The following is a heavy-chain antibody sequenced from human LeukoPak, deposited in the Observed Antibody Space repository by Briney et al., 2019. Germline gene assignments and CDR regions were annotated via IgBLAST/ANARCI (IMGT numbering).Heavy chain of an antibody. Sequence: GGSLRLSCAASGFTVSTSYMSWVRQAPVKGLEWVSIIYSDGTTYYADSVKGRFTISRDNSKNILYLQMNSLRAEDTAVYYCAREPEYSSGWYHFDYWGQGTLVTVSS. J-gene: IGHJ4*02. CDR3: AREPEYSSGWYHFDY. CDR2: IYSDGTT. D-gene: IGHD6-19*01. CDR1: GFTVSTSY. V-gene: IGHV3-53*01.